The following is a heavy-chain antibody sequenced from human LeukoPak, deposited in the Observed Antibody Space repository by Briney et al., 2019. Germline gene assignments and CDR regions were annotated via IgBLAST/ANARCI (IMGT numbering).Heavy chain of an antibody. Sequence: SETLSLTCTVSGASISSYYWSWIRQPPGKGLESIGYVSYSGSTNYNPSLKSRVTISVDTSKSQFSLKLNSVTAADTAVYFCARRDSSSCWFLDLWGRGTLVTVSS. D-gene: IGHD6-13*01. J-gene: IGHJ2*01. CDR1: GASISSYY. CDR3: ARRDSSSCWFLDL. V-gene: IGHV4-59*08. CDR2: VSYSGST.